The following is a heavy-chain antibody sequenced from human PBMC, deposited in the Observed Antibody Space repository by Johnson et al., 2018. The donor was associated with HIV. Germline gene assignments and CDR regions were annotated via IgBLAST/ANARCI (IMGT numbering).Heavy chain of an antibody. V-gene: IGHV3-15*01. Sequence: EVQVVESGGGLVKPGKSLRLSCEASGFNFNHAWMSWVRQAPGKGLEWVGRIISERDGWTTDYSAPVKDRFTISRDDSTNTLYLQMNSLKIEDTAVYYCATDLFSRSLEDDAFDTWCQGTMFTVSS. CDR2: IISERDGWTT. J-gene: IGHJ3*02. D-gene: IGHD1-26*01. CDR1: GFNFNHAW. CDR3: ATDLFSRSLEDDAFDT.